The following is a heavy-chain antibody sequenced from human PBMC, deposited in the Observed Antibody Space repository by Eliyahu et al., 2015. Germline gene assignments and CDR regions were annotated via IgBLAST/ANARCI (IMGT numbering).Heavy chain of an antibody. V-gene: IGHV4-34*01. Sequence: QVQLQQWGAGLLKPSETLSLTCAVYGGSFSGYYWSWIRQPPGKGLEWIGEINHSGSTDYNPSLKSRVTISVDTSKNQFSLKLSSVTAADTAVYYCAREGSHAYYYYMDVWGKGTTVTVSS. J-gene: IGHJ6*03. CDR2: INHSGST. CDR3: AREGSHAYYYYMDV. CDR1: GGSFSGYY.